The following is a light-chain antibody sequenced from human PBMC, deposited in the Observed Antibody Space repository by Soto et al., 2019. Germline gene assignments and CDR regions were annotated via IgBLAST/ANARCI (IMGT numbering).Light chain of an antibody. CDR2: DVS. J-gene: IGLJ2*01. CDR3: SSYTSSSTVL. Sequence: QSALTQPASVSGSPGQSITISCTGTSSDIGGYNYVSWYQQHPGKGPKLMIYDVSSRPSGVSHRFSGSKSGDTASLTISGLQAEDEANYYCSSYTSSSTVLFCGGTKVTVL. CDR1: SSDIGGYNY. V-gene: IGLV2-14*03.